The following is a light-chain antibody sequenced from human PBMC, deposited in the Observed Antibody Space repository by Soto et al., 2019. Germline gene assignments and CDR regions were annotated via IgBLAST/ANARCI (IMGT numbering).Light chain of an antibody. CDR3: QHYNSWPT. CDR1: QSVSSN. CDR2: DAS. V-gene: IGKV3-15*01. Sequence: EIVMTQSPATLSVSPGERATLSCRASQSVSSNLAWYQQKPGQAPRLLIYDASTRATGIPTRFSGSGSGTEFSFTFISLQFEDFAVYYCQHYNSWPTLGQGTKV. J-gene: IGKJ1*01.